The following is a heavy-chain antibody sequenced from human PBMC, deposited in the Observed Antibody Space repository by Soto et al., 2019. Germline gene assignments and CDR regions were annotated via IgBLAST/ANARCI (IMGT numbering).Heavy chain of an antibody. CDR1: GGTFSSYA. CDR3: ARSPRVWDVVVVADAYYYGMDV. V-gene: IGHV1-69*01. D-gene: IGHD2-15*01. J-gene: IGHJ6*02. Sequence: QVHLVQSGAEVKKPGSSVKVSCKASGGTFSSYAISWVRQAPGQGLEWMGGIIRIFGTANYAQQFQGRVTITADESTSTAYMELSSLRSEDTAVYYCARSPRVWDVVVVADAYYYGMDVWGQGTTVTVSS. CDR2: IIRIFGTA.